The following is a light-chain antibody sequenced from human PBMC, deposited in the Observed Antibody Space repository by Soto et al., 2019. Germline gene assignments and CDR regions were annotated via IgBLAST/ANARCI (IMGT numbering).Light chain of an antibody. Sequence: DIVMTQSPLSLPVTPGEPASISCRSSQSVSSNSLAWYQQKRGQAPRLLIHGASNRATGIPDRFSGSGSGTDFTLTISRLEPEDFAVYYCQQYGSSGTFGQGTKVDI. V-gene: IGKV3-20*01. CDR1: QSVSSNS. CDR2: GAS. J-gene: IGKJ1*01. CDR3: QQYGSSGT.